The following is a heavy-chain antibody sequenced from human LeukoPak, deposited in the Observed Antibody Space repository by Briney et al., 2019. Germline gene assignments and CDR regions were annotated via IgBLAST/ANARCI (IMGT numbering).Heavy chain of an antibody. V-gene: IGHV4-59*01. CDR3: ARAPLDYYYMDV. Sequence: SETLSLTCTVSGGSISSYYRSWIRQPPGKGLEWIGYIYYSGSTNYNPSLKSRVTISVDTSKNQFSLKLSSVTAADTAVYYCARAPLDYYYMDVWGKGTTVTVSS. J-gene: IGHJ6*03. CDR1: GGSISSYY. CDR2: IYYSGST.